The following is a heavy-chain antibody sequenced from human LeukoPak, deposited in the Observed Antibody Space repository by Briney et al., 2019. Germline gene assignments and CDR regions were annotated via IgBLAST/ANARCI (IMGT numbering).Heavy chain of an antibody. CDR3: AKPDYSNRHYYYGMDV. CDR2: ISGSGGST. D-gene: IGHD4-11*01. Sequence: GGSLRLSCAASGLTFSSYAMSWVRQAPGKGLEWVSAISGSGGSTYYADSVKGRFTISRDNSKNTLYLQMNSLRAEDTAVYYCAKPDYSNRHYYYGMDVWGQGTTVTVSS. V-gene: IGHV3-23*01. CDR1: GLTFSSYA. J-gene: IGHJ6*02.